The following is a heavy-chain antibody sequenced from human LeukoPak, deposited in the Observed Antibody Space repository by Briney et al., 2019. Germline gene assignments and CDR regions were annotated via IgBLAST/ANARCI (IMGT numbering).Heavy chain of an antibody. CDR3: ARVLTGYSNYRSYYYMDV. V-gene: IGHV4-4*02. CDR1: GGSISSSNW. CDR2: IYHSGST. D-gene: IGHD4-11*01. J-gene: IGHJ6*03. Sequence: SETLSLTCAVSGGSISSSNWWSWVRQPPGKGLEWIGEIYHSGSTNYNPSLKSRVTISVDKSKNQFSLKLSSVTAADTAVYYCARVLTGYSNYRSYYYMDVWGKGTTVTVSS.